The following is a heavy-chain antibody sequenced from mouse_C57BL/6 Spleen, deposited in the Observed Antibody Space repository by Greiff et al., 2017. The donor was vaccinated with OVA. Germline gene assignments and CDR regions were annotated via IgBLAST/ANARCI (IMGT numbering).Heavy chain of an antibody. CDR1: GFTFSDYY. CDR3: ARDGDYSNYVAMDY. Sequence: EVMLVESEGGLVQPGSSMKLSCTASGFTFSDYYMAWVRQVPEKGLEWVANINYDGSSTYYLDSLKSRFIISRDNAKNILYLQMSSLKSEDTATYYCARDGDYSNYVAMDYWGQGTSVTVSS. J-gene: IGHJ4*01. V-gene: IGHV5-16*01. CDR2: INYDGSST. D-gene: IGHD2-5*01.